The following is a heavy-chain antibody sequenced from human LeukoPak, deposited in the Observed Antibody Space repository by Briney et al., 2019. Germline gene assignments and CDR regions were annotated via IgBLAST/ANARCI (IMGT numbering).Heavy chain of an antibody. J-gene: IGHJ4*02. Sequence: PGGSLRLSCAASGFTFSSYGMHWVRQAPGKGLEWVAFIQYDGSNKYYADSVKGRFTISRDNSKNTLYLQMNSLRAEDTAVYYCAKDGSITIFGVVNPYYFDYWGQGTLVTVSS. V-gene: IGHV3-30*02. CDR1: GFTFSSYG. CDR3: AKDGSITIFGVVNPYYFDY. D-gene: IGHD3-3*01. CDR2: IQYDGSNK.